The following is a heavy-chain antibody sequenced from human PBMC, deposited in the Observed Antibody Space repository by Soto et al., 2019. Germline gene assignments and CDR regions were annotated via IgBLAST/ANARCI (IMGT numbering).Heavy chain of an antibody. Sequence: QVQLQESGPGLVKPSQTLSLTCTVSGASISNAGYYWTWIRQHPGKGLEWIGYIYYSGNTYYSPSLKRRLIISHNTSKNQFSLQLSSVPAADTAVYYCVSFSDRVTPATILDWGQGNLVTVSS. CDR2: IYYSGNT. V-gene: IGHV4-31*03. CDR3: VSFSDRVTPATILD. J-gene: IGHJ4*02. D-gene: IGHD2-2*02. CDR1: GASISNAGYY.